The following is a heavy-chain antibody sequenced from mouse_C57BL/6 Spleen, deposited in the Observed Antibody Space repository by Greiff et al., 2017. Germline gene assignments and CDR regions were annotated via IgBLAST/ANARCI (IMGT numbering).Heavy chain of an antibody. D-gene: IGHD2-4*01. CDR3: AREGIYYDYDEDYFDY. J-gene: IGHJ2*01. V-gene: IGHV3-6*01. CDR1: GYSITSGYY. Sequence: VQLKESGPGLVKPSQSLSLTCSVTGYSITSGYYWNWIRQFPGNKLEWMGYISYDGSNNYNPSLKNRISITRDTSKNQFFLKLNSVTTEDTATYYCAREGIYYDYDEDYFDYWGQGTTLTVSS. CDR2: ISYDGSN.